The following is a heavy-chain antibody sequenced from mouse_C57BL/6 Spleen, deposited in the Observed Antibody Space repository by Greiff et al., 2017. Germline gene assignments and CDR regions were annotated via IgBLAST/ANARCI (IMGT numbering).Heavy chain of an antibody. D-gene: IGHD3-2*01. CDR2: IRYDGRN. V-gene: IGHV3-6*01. CDR1: GYSITSGSY. J-gene: IGHJ2*01. Sequence: EVQLQESGPGLVKPSQSLSLTCSVTGYSITSGSYWTWIRQFPGNQLDWLGYIRYDGRNNDHPSLQNRISITRDTSKNPFFLKLNSVTTEDTATYYCARGQHLGFDYWGQGTTLTVSS. CDR3: ARGQHLGFDY.